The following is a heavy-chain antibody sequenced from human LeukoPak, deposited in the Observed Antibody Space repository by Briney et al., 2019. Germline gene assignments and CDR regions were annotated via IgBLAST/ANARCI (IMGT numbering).Heavy chain of an antibody. CDR3: ARDTSDLQENWFDP. D-gene: IGHD2/OR15-2a*01. CDR1: GYTFTSYG. CDR2: ISAYNGNT. V-gene: IGHV1-18*01. J-gene: IGHJ5*02. Sequence: ASVKVSCKASGYTFTSYGISWVRQAPGQGLEWMGWISAYNGNTNYAQKLQGRVTMTTDTSTSTAYMELRSLRSDDTAVYYCARDTSDLQENWFDPWGQGTLVTVSS.